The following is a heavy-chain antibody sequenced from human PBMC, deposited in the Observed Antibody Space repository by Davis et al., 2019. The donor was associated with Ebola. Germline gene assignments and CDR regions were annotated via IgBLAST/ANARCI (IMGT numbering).Heavy chain of an antibody. J-gene: IGHJ4*02. CDR1: GVTFSSYD. CDR2: ISYDGSNK. D-gene: IGHD3-10*01. V-gene: IGHV3-30*18. CDR3: AKDITMVRGVIDY. Sequence: GGSLRLSCAASGVTFSSYDMHWVRQAPGKGLEWVAVISYDGSNKYYADSVKGRFTISRDNSKNTLYLQMNSLRAEDTGVYYCAKDITMVRGVIDYWGQGTLVTVSS.